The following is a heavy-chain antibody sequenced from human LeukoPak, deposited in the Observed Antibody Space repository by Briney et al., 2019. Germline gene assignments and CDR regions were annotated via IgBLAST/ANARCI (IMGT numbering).Heavy chain of an antibody. V-gene: IGHV1-69*04. D-gene: IGHD2-21*01. Sequence: GASVKVSCKASGGTFSSYAISWVRQAPGQGIEWMGRIIPILGIANYAQKFQGRVTITADKSTSTAYMELSSLRSEDTAVYYCARVGILWWSFGPWGQGTLVTVSS. J-gene: IGHJ5*02. CDR1: GGTFSSYA. CDR3: ARVGILWWSFGP. CDR2: IIPILGIA.